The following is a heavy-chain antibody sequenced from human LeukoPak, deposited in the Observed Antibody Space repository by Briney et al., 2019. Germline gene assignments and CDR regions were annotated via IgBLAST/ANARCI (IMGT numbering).Heavy chain of an antibody. CDR3: AKDIYSSSWYYFDY. Sequence: PGGSLRLSCAASGFTFSNFAMSWVRQAPGKGLEWVSGISWNSGSIGYADSVKGRFTISRDNAKNSLYLQMNSLRAEDTALYYCAKDIYSSSWYYFDYWGQGTLVTVSS. CDR1: GFTFSNFA. CDR2: ISWNSGSI. V-gene: IGHV3-9*01. J-gene: IGHJ4*02. D-gene: IGHD6-13*01.